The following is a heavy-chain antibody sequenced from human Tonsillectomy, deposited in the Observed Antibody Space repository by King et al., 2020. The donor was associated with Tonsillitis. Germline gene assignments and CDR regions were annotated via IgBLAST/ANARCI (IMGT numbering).Heavy chain of an antibody. CDR2: ISHDGTAK. CDR3: ARDLIERFSLDY. D-gene: IGHD2-21*01. V-gene: IGHV3-30*04. CDR1: GFTFGSHA. Sequence: HVQLVESGGGVVQPGRSLRLSCAASGFTFGSHAIHWVRQAPGKGLEWVAFISHDGTAKYYADSVKGRFTISRDNSKNTVYLQMNSLRAEDTAVYFCARDLIERFSLDYWGQGTLVTVSS. J-gene: IGHJ4*02.